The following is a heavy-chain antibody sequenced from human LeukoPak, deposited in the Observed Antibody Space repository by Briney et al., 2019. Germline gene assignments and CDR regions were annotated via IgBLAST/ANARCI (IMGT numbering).Heavy chain of an antibody. V-gene: IGHV3-30*04. D-gene: IGHD3-10*02. Sequence: GGSLRLSCAASGFTFSSYAMHWVRQAPGKGLEWVAVISYDGSNKYYADSVMGRFTISRDNAKNSLYLQMNSLRAEDTAVYYCAELGITMIGGVWGKGTTVTISS. J-gene: IGHJ6*04. CDR1: GFTFSSYA. CDR2: ISYDGSNK. CDR3: AELGITMIGGV.